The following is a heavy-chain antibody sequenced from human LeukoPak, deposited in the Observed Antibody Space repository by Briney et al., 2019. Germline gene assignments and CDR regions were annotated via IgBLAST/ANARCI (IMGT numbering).Heavy chain of an antibody. CDR1: GFTFSDYY. CDR2: ISFSGSPT. CDR3: ARDRAYYYDSSGYYYFDH. Sequence: GGSLRLSCAASGFTFSDYYMSWVRQAPGKGLEWVSYISFSGSPTQYADSVKGRFTISRDNAKNSLYLQMNSLRDEDTAVYYCARDRAYYYDSSGYYYFDHWGQGTLVTVSS. V-gene: IGHV3-11*01. J-gene: IGHJ4*02. D-gene: IGHD3-22*01.